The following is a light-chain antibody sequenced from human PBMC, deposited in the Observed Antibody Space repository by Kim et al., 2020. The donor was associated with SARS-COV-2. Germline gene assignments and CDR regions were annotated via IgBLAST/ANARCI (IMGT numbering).Light chain of an antibody. CDR1: LSISTW. Sequence: IQMTQSPSTLSASVGDRVTITCRASLSISTWLAWYQQKPGKAPKLLIYEASSLQSGVPPRFNGSGSGTEFTLTIPSLQPDDFATYHCPQYFSYTYTFRQGPNLEL. V-gene: IGKV1-5*03. CDR3: PQYFSYTYT. J-gene: IGKJ2*01. CDR2: EAS.